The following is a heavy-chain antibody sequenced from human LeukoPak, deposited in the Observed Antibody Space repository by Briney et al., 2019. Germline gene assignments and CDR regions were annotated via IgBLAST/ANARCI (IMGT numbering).Heavy chain of an antibody. CDR2: IYPGDSDT. V-gene: IGHV5-51*01. J-gene: IGHJ4*02. CDR1: GYSFTSYW. D-gene: IGHD6-19*01. CDR3: ARLSSGFYLVEGGEAMPPDY. Sequence: GESLKISCQGSGYSFTSYWIGWVRQMPGKGLEWMGIIYPGDSDTRYSPSFQGQVTISADKSISTAYLQWSSLKASDTAMYYCARLSSGFYLVEGGEAMPPDYWGQGTLVTVSS.